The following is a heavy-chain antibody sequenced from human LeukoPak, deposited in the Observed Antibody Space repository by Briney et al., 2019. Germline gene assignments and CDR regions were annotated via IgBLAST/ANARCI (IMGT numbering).Heavy chain of an antibody. Sequence: PSEPLSLTCTVSGGSIRGYYWSWIGQPPGRGLEWVGYIYYSGSTNYHPSLKSRVAISVDTSKNQFSLKLSSVTAADTAVYYCASYSSSLEYFHPWGQGTLVTVSS. J-gene: IGHJ1*01. D-gene: IGHD6-13*01. CDR1: GGSIRGYY. CDR2: IYYSGST. V-gene: IGHV4-59*01. CDR3: ASYSSSLEYFHP.